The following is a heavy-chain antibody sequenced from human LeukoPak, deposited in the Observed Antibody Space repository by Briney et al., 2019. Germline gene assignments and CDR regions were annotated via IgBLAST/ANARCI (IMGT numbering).Heavy chain of an antibody. D-gene: IGHD3-9*01. CDR2: IRGSSSAM. CDR1: GFSFSEYS. V-gene: IGHV3-48*04. J-gene: IGHJ4*02. Sequence: GGSLRLSCAASGFSFSEYSMNWVRQAPGKGLEWVSNIRGSSSAMNYADSVKGRFTISRDNAKNSLYLEMSSLRAEDTAVYYCARDRDWSFDYWGRGTLVTVSS. CDR3: ARDRDWSFDY.